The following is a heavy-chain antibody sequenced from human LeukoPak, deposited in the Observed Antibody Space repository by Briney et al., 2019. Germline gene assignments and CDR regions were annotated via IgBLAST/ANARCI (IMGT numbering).Heavy chain of an antibody. CDR1: GYSISSGYY. V-gene: IGHV4-38-2*02. Sequence: SQTLSLTCTVSGYSISSGYYWGWIRKPPGKGLEWIGSIYYSGSTYYNPSLKSRVTISIGTSKNQFSLKLSSVTAADTAVYYCASSAYYYDSSGLYWGQGTLVTVSS. J-gene: IGHJ4*02. CDR3: ASSAYYYDSSGLY. CDR2: IYYSGST. D-gene: IGHD3-22*01.